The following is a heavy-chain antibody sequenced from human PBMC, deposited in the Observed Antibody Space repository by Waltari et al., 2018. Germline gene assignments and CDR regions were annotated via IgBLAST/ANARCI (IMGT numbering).Heavy chain of an antibody. V-gene: IGHV5-51*01. D-gene: IGHD6-19*01. CDR1: GYSLTRYW. CDR3: ARWLDDIRQWLDY. CDR2: IYPGDSDT. Sequence: AQPVQSGAEVTTHAESLTISGKGSGYSLTRYWLACVRQMPGKGLEWMGIIYPGDSDTRYSPSFQGQVTISADKSISTAYLQWSSLKASDTAMYYCARWLDDIRQWLDYWGQGTLVTVSS. J-gene: IGHJ4*02.